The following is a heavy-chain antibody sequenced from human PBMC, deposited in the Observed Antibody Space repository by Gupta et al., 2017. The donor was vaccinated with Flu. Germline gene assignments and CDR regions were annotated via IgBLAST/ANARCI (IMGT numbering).Heavy chain of an antibody. CDR2: INAANGNT. D-gene: IGHD3-16*01. Sequence: QVHLVQSGAAVKKPGASVKVSCATSGFTFTTYTLHWVRQAPGQSLEWMGWINAANGNTKYSQKFQGRVTIARDTSASTVYLDLYSLTSEDTAVYYCARAGGRSWFDPWGQGTLVTVSS. CDR3: ARAGGRSWFDP. V-gene: IGHV1-3*01. J-gene: IGHJ5*02. CDR1: GFTFTTYT.